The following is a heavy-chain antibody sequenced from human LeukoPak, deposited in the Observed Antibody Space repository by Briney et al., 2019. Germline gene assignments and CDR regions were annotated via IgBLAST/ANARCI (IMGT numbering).Heavy chain of an antibody. V-gene: IGHV4-34*01. D-gene: IGHD3-10*01. CDR1: GGSFSGYY. CDR2: INHSGST. Sequence: PSETLSLTCAVYGGSFSGYYWSWIRQPPGKGLEWIGEINHSGSTNYNPSLKSRVTISVDTSKNQFSLKLSSVTAADTAVYYCARQGPYGSGSYFLDYYYMDVWGKGTTVTVSS. CDR3: ARQGPYGSGSYFLDYYYMDV. J-gene: IGHJ6*03.